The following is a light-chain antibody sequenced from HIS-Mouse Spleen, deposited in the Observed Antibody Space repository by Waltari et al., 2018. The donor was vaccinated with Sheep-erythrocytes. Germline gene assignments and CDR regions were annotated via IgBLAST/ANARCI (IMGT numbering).Light chain of an antibody. Sequence: NFMLTQPHSVSESPGKTVTISCTRSSGSIASNYVPWYQQRPGSAPPTVIYEDNQRPPGVPDRFAGSIDSSSNSASLTISGLKTEDEADYYCQSYDSSNHAVFGGGTQLTAL. V-gene: IGLV6-57*04. CDR1: SGSIASNY. CDR2: EDN. J-gene: IGLJ7*02. CDR3: QSYDSSNHAV.